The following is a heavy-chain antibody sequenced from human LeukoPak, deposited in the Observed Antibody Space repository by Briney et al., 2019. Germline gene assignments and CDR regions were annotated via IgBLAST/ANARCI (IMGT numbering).Heavy chain of an antibody. CDR1: GFTFSSYA. CDR3: ARAAPLGQWLPYFDY. J-gene: IGHJ4*02. D-gene: IGHD5-12*01. Sequence: GGSLRLSCAASGFTFSSYAMSWVRQAPGKGLEWVSGISGSGGSTHYADSVKGRFTISRDNAKNTLYLQMSSLRAEDTAVYYCARAAPLGQWLPYFDYWGQGSLVTVSS. V-gene: IGHV3-23*01. CDR2: ISGSGGST.